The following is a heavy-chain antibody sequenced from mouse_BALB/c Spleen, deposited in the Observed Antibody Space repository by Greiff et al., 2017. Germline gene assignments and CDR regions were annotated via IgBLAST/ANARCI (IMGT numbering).Heavy chain of an antibody. D-gene: IGHD1-1*01. CDR2: ISSGGSYT. CDR1: GFTFSSYG. Sequence: EVHLVESGGDLVKPGGSLKLSCAASGFTFSSYGMSWVRQTPDKRLEWVATISSGGSYTYYPDSVKGRFTISRDNAKNTLYLQMSSLKSEDTAMYYCASLTTVVATGAMDYWGQGTSVTVSS. CDR3: ASLTTVVATGAMDY. J-gene: IGHJ4*01. V-gene: IGHV5-6*01.